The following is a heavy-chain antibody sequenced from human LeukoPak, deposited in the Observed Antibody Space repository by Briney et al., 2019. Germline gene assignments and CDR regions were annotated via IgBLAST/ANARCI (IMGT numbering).Heavy chain of an antibody. V-gene: IGHV4-34*01. CDR1: GGSFSGYY. Sequence: SETLSLTCAVYGGSFSGYYWSWIRQPPGKGLEWIGEINHSGSTNYNPSLKSRVTISVDTSKNQFSLKLSSVTAADTAVYYCARDGAIASAVVYWGQGTLVTVSS. CDR2: INHSGST. J-gene: IGHJ4*02. CDR3: ARDGAIASAVVY. D-gene: IGHD6-13*01.